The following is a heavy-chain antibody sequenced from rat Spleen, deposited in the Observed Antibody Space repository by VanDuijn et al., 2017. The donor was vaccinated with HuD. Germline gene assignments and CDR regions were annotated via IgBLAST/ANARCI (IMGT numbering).Heavy chain of an antibody. J-gene: IGHJ4*01. V-gene: IGHV5-7*01. Sequence: EVQLVESGGGLVQPGRSLKLSCAASGFTFSDYNMAWVRQAPKKGLEWVATLSYDGSSTYYRDSVKGRFTTSRDNAKSTLYLKMDSLRSEDTSTYYCARHNSGYGVMDAWGQGASVTVSS. CDR3: ARHNSGYGVMDA. D-gene: IGHD4-3*01. CDR2: LSYDGSST. CDR1: GFTFSDYN.